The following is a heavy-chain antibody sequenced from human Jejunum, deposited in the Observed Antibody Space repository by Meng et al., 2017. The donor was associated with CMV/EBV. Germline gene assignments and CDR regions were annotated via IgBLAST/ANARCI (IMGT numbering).Heavy chain of an antibody. V-gene: IGHV1-18*01. J-gene: IGHJ4*02. CDR3: ARVVMAEQQLDY. Sequence: SRYTFHAYGLSWVRQAPGQGLEWMGWISGYNGDTNYLQKLQGRVTLTTDKFTSTAYMELRSLTSDDTAIYFCARVVMAEQQLDYWGQGTLVTVSS. D-gene: IGHD1/OR15-1a*01. CDR2: ISGYNGDT. CDR1: RYTFHAYG.